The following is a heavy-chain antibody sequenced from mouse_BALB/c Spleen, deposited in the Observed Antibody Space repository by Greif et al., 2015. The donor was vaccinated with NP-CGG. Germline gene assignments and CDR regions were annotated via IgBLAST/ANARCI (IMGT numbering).Heavy chain of an antibody. J-gene: IGHJ4*01. CDR3: ARWSGSSPYYAMDY. CDR1: GYTFTDYA. CDR2: ISTYYGDA. V-gene: IGHV1S137*01. Sequence: VQLQQSGAELVRPGVSVKISCKGSGYTFTDYAMHWVKQSHAKSLEWIGVISTYYGDASYNQKFKGKATMTVVKSSSTAYMELARLTSEDSAIYYCARWSGSSPYYAMDYWGQGTSVTVSS. D-gene: IGHD1-1*01.